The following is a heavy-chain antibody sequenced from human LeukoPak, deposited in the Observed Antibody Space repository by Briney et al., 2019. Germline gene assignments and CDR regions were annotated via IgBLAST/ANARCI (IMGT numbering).Heavy chain of an antibody. J-gene: IGHJ4*02. CDR1: GFTFSSYG. CDR3: ATTSGFYGSGSFDY. Sequence: GGSLRLSCAASGFTFSSYGMHWVRQAPGKGLEWVAFIRYDGSNKYYADSAKGRFTISRDNSKNTLYLQMNSLRAEDTAVYYCATTSGFYGSGSFDYWGQGTLVTVSS. CDR2: IRYDGSNK. D-gene: IGHD3-10*01. V-gene: IGHV3-30*02.